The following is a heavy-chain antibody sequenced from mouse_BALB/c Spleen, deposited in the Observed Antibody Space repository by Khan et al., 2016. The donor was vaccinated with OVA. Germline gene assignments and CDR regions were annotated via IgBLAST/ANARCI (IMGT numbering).Heavy chain of an antibody. CDR3: ARGELRLMDY. D-gene: IGHD1-1*01. V-gene: IGHV5-4*02. J-gene: IGHJ4*01. Sequence: EVQLQESGGGLVKPGGSLKLSCAASGFTFSDYYMYWVRQTPEKRLEWVATISDGGSYTYYPDSVKGRFTISRDNAKNNLYLQMSSLKSEDTAMYYCARGELRLMDYWGQGTSVTVSS. CDR2: ISDGGSYT. CDR1: GFTFSDYY.